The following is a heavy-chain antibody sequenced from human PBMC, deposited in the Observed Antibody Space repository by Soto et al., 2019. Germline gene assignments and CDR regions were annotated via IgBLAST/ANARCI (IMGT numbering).Heavy chain of an antibody. CDR1: GDTFNFYT. CDR3: ATSYGSGSRPFDY. Sequence: QVQLVQSGAEVKKPGSSVKVSCKASGDTFNFYTISWVRQAPGQGLEWMGRIIPMLSMPNYAQKFQDRVTITADKSTSTAYLQLSSLKSEDTAIYYCATSYGSGSRPFDYWCHGTLVTVSS. J-gene: IGHJ5*01. CDR2: IIPMLSMP. D-gene: IGHD3-10*01. V-gene: IGHV1-69*02.